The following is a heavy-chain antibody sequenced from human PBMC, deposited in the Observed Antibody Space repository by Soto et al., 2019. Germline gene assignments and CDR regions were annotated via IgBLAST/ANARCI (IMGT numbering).Heavy chain of an antibody. V-gene: IGHV1-2*02. D-gene: IGHD1-26*01. J-gene: IGHJ5*01. CDR2: INPNSGGT. CDR1: GYTFTGYY. Sequence: GASVKVSCKASGYTFTGYYMHWVRQAPGQGLEWMGWINPNSGGTDYAQKFQGRVTMTRDTSISTAYMELSRLRSDDTAVYYCAGGFLSESYYNCFESWCQGTPVTVSS. CDR3: AGGFLSESYYNCFES.